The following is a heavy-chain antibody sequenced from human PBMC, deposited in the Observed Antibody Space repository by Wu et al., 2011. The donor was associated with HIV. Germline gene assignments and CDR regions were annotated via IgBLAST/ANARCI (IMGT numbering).Heavy chain of an antibody. D-gene: IGHD1-14*01. V-gene: IGHV1-69*08. CDR2: IIPIFDTP. CDR1: GGTFNSHT. Sequence: QVQLVQSGSEVKKPGSSVKVSCKASGGTFNSHTITWVRQAPGQGLEWMGRIIPIFDTPTYAQKFQGRVTLTADKSTGTAYLELSSLTSEDTAVYYCARDGTGDDVTSYFDYWGPGTWSSSPQ. CDR3: ARDGTGDDVTSYFDY. J-gene: IGHJ4*02.